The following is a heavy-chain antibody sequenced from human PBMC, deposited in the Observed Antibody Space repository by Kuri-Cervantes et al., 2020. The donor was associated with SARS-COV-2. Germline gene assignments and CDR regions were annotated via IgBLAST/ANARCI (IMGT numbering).Heavy chain of an antibody. J-gene: IGHJ3*02. CDR3: ASDQSITMIVVVNRDAFDI. Sequence: GESLKISCAASGFTFSSYAMSWVRQAPGKGLEWVSDISGGGGRTYYADSVKGRFTISRDNSKNTLYLQMNSLRAEDTAIYYCASDQSITMIVVVNRDAFDIWGQGTMVTVSS. D-gene: IGHD3-22*01. CDR2: ISGGGGRT. V-gene: IGHV3-23*01. CDR1: GFTFSSYA.